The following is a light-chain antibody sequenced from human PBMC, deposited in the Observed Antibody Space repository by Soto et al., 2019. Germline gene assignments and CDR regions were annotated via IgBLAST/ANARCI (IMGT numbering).Light chain of an antibody. CDR3: SSSTGGHNFDVI. CDR2: GVT. V-gene: IGLV2-8*01. Sequence: QSGLTQPPSASGSPGQSVTISCTGGSSDVGVYNSVCWYQQHPGKAPKLMIYGVTKRPSGVPDRFSGSKSGNTASLTVSGLQTEDEADYYCSSSTGGHNFDVIFGGGTQLTVL. J-gene: IGLJ2*01. CDR1: SSDVGVYNS.